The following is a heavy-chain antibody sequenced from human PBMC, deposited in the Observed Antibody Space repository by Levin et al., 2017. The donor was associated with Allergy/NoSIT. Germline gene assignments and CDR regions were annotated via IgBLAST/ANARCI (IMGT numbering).Heavy chain of an antibody. D-gene: IGHD1-26*01. V-gene: IGHV4-30-2*01. CDR3: ASRYYSGSYFDY. Sequence: SQTLSLPCAVSGGSISSGGYSWSWIRQPPGKGLEWIGYIYHSGSTYYNPSLKSRVTISVDRSKNQFSLKLSSVTAADTAVYYCASRYYSGSYFDYWGQGTLVTVSS. J-gene: IGHJ4*02. CDR2: IYHSGST. CDR1: GGSISSGGYS.